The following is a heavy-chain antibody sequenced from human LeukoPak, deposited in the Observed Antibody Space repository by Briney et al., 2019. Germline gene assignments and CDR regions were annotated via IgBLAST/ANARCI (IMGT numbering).Heavy chain of an antibody. V-gene: IGHV3-23*01. J-gene: IGHJ4*02. CDR1: GFTFSSYT. CDR2: ISGGGGTT. D-gene: IGHD5-12*01. Sequence: GGSLRLSCAASGFTFSSYTMNWVRQAPGKGLEWVSAISGGGGTTYYADSVKGRFTISRDNSKNTLFLQMNSLRAEDTAVYYCAKDREGLSSGYDLEYFDYWGQGTLVTVSS. CDR3: AKDREGLSSGYDLEYFDY.